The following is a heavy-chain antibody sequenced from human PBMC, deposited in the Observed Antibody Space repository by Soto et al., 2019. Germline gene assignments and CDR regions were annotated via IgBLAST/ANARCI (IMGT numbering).Heavy chain of an antibody. CDR2: ISGSGQTT. V-gene: IGHV3-23*01. CDR3: AKDSVAGPTYYFDY. CDR1: GFTFSRFA. Sequence: PGGSLRLSCAGSGFTFSRFAMSWVRQVPGKGLEWVSAISGSGQTTYYADSVKGRFTISRDNSKNTLYLQMNSLRAEDTAVYYCAKDSVAGPTYYFDYWGQGTLVTVSS. D-gene: IGHD6-19*01. J-gene: IGHJ4*02.